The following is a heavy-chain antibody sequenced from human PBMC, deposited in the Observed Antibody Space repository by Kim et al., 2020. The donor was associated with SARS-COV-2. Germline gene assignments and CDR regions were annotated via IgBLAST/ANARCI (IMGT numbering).Heavy chain of an antibody. CDR1: GYIFTNYN. Sequence: ASVKVSCKASGYIFTNYNIHWIRQAPGQGLEWLGIMKPSGGSATYGPKFQGRVTMTRDTSTGTVYMELSSLRSEDTAIYYCARGGVGLSYWGQGTLVAVSS. CDR2: MKPSGGSA. V-gene: IGHV1-46*01. J-gene: IGHJ4*02. CDR3: ARGGVGLSY. D-gene: IGHD1-26*01.